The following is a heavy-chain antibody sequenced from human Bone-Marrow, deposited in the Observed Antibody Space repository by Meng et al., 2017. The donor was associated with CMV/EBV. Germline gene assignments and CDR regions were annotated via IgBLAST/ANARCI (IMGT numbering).Heavy chain of an antibody. V-gene: IGHV4-34*01. D-gene: IGHD7-27*01. CDR2: INHSGST. CDR3: ARERRTGNFDY. J-gene: IGHJ4*02. CDR1: GGSFSGYY. Sequence: SQTLSLTCAVYGGSFSGYYWSWIRQPPGKGLEWIGEINHSGSTNYNPSLKSRVTISVDMSKNQFSLKLSSVTAADTAVYYCARERRTGNFDYWGQGTLVTVSS.